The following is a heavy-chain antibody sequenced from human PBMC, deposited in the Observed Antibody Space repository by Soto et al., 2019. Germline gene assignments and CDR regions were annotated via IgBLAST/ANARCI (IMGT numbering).Heavy chain of an antibody. V-gene: IGHV4-59*01. CDR1: GGSISSYY. CDR2: IYYSGTT. J-gene: IGHJ4*02. D-gene: IGHD6-25*01. CDR3: AGRGPPNHFDY. Sequence: KPSETLSLTCIVSGGSISSYYWSWIRQPPGKGLEWIGYIYYSGTTNYSPSLKSRVTISVDTSKNQFSLKLSSVTAVDTAVYYCAGRGPPNHFDYWGQGTLVTVSS.